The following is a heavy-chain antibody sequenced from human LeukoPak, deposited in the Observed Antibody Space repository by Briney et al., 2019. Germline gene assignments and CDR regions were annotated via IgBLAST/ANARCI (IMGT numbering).Heavy chain of an antibody. D-gene: IGHD3-10*01. Sequence: SETLSLTCTVSGGSINSYYWSWIRQPPGKGLEWIGYIYSSGSTNYNPSLRSRVTISVTTSKNLFSLKVSSVTAADTAVYYCARHFYGSGSYRAYGMDVWGQGTTVTVSS. CDR2: IYSSGST. CDR1: GGSINSYY. J-gene: IGHJ6*02. CDR3: ARHFYGSGSYRAYGMDV. V-gene: IGHV4-59*08.